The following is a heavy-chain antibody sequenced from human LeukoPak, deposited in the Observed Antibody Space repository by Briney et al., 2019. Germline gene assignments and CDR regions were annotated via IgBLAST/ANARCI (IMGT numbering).Heavy chain of an antibody. Sequence: SETLSLTCTVSGGSISSYYWSWIRQPPGKGLEWIGYIYYSGSTNYNPSLKSRVTISVDTSKNQFSLKLSSVTAADTAVYYCARVGGYSSYAFDPWGQGTLVTVSS. CDR1: GGSISSYY. V-gene: IGHV4-59*08. J-gene: IGHJ5*02. CDR2: IYYSGST. CDR3: ARVGGYSSYAFDP. D-gene: IGHD6-13*01.